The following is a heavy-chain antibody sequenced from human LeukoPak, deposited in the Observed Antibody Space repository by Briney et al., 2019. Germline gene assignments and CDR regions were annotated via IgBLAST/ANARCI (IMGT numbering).Heavy chain of an antibody. D-gene: IGHD2-15*01. V-gene: IGHV4-61*02. CDR3: AREGYCSGGSCLYYYYYYMDV. J-gene: IGHJ6*03. CDR2: IYTSGST. Sequence: SETLSLTCTVSGGSISSGSYYWSWIRQPGGKGLEWIGRIYTSGSTNYNPSLKSRVTISVDTSKNQFSLKLSSVTAADTAVYYCAREGYCSGGSCLYYYYYYMDVWGKGTTVTVSS. CDR1: GGSISSGSYY.